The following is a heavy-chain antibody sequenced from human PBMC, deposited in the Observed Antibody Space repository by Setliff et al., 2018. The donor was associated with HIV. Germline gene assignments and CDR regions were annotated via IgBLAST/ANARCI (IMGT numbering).Heavy chain of an antibody. CDR2: IYYDGTT. D-gene: IGHD3-3*01. J-gene: IGHJ6*03. V-gene: IGHV4-59*11. CDR3: ARRVGLTISGAPNQYYYMDV. CDR1: GDSTSRHD. Sequence: NPSETLSLTCTVSGDSTSRHDWTWIRQPPGKGLEWIGQIYYDGTTNYNPSIKSRVTISVDTSKNQLSLRLSSVTEADTAVFYCARRVGLTISGAPNQYYYMDVWGKGTTVTVSS.